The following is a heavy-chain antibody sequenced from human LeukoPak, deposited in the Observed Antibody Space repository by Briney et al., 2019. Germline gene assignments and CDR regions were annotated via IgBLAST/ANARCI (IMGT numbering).Heavy chain of an antibody. Sequence: ASVKVSCKASGYTFTRYGISWVRQAPGQGLEWMGWISGYNGKTDYVQKFQGRVTMTTDTSTTTAYMELGSLRYGDTAAYYWARGSVKYFGSGTPYFYYYGMDVWGEGTTVTVSS. D-gene: IGHD3-10*01. CDR3: ARGSVKYFGSGTPYFYYYGMDV. J-gene: IGHJ6*04. CDR1: GYTFTRYG. CDR2: ISGYNGKT. V-gene: IGHV1-18*01.